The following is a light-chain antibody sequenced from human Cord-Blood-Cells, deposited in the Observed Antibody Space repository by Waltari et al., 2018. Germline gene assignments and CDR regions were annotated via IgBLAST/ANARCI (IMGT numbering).Light chain of an antibody. CDR2: SNN. J-gene: IGLJ3*02. CDR3: AAWDDSLNGPV. CDR1: SSNIGSNT. Sequence: QSVLTQPPSASGTPGQRVTISCSGSSSNIGSNTVNWYQKLPGTAPKLLINSNNQRPSGVPDRFSGSKSGTSASLAISGLQSEDEADYYCAAWDDSLNGPVFGGGTKLTVL. V-gene: IGLV1-44*01.